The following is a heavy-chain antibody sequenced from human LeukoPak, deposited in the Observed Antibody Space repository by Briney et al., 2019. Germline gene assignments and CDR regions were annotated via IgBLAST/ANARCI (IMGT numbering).Heavy chain of an antibody. Sequence: PSGTLSLTCSVSGYPINSGYFWAWIRQPPGKGLEWTGTIFRSGNTHFHPSLKSRLTMSVDTSKNQFSLKVSSVTAADTAVYYCARRSSSPYDFWSGYYHIWGQGTMVTVSS. CDR3: ARRSSSPYDFWSGYYHI. D-gene: IGHD3-3*01. CDR1: GYPINSGYF. J-gene: IGHJ3*02. CDR2: IFRSGNT. V-gene: IGHV4-38-2*01.